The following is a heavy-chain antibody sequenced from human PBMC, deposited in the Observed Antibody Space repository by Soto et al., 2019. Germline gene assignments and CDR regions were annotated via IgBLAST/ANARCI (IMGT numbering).Heavy chain of an antibody. D-gene: IGHD2-21*02. V-gene: IGHV4-4*02. CDR2: ISHSGSA. J-gene: IGHJ3*02. Sequence: QVQLQESGPGLVKPSGTLSLTCAVSGGSVSSSNWWSWVRQSPGKGLEWMGEISHSGSADYNPSLKSRTTISLDKSKNQFSLRLTSVTAADTAVYYCARVPGVVVSADDAFDIWGPGTRVIVSS. CDR1: GGSVSSSNW. CDR3: ARVPGVVVSADDAFDI.